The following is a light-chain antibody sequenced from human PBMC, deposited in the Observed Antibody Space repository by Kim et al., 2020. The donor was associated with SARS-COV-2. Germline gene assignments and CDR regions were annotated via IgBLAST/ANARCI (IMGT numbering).Light chain of an antibody. J-gene: IGKJ2*01. CDR1: QTVSRTF. CDR2: GAS. Sequence: LSPGERATLSCRSRQTVSRTFLGWYQQRPGQAPRLLIYGASNRATGIPDRFSGSGSGTDFTLTISRLEPEDSAVYYCQQCYNSPFTFGQGTKLEI. CDR3: QQCYNSPFT. V-gene: IGKV3-20*01.